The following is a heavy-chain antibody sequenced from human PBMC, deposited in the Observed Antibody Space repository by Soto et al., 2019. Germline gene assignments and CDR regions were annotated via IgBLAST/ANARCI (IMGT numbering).Heavy chain of an antibody. CDR2: ISVSGGST. V-gene: IGHV3-23*01. CDR1: GFTFSSYA. J-gene: IGHJ4*02. Sequence: GGSLRLSCAASGFTFSSYAMSWVRQAPGKGLAWVSGISVSGGSTYYADSVKGRFTISRDNSKNTLYLQMNSLRAEDTAVYYCASNTRYDPPDYWGQGTLVTGSS. CDR3: ASNTRYDPPDY. D-gene: IGHD3-16*01.